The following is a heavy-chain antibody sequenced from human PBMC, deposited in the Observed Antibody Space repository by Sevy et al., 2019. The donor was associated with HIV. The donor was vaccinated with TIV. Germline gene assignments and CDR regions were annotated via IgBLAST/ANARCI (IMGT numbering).Heavy chain of an antibody. J-gene: IGHJ3*02. Sequence: GGSLRLSCAASGFTFSGYWMHWVRQAPGKGLVWVSSINRDGSRATYADSVRGRFTVSRDNAKNTLYLQMHSLRGEDTAVYYCARDRWDLWAFDIWVQGTMVTVSS. CDR3: ARDRWDLWAFDI. D-gene: IGHD1-26*01. CDR1: GFTFSGYW. V-gene: IGHV3-74*01. CDR2: INRDGSRA.